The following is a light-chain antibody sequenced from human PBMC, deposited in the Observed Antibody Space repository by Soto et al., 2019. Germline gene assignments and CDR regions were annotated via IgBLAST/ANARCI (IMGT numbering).Light chain of an antibody. V-gene: IGKV3-20*01. CDR1: QSVRRNS. J-gene: IGKJ5*01. CDR3: QQYGDSSIT. CDR2: DAS. Sequence: PGESAAHSCRASQSVRRNSLAWYQQKRGQAPRVLIYDASSRASGVPDRFSGSGSGTDFTLSISRLESEDFAVYYCQQYGDSSITFGQGTRREIK.